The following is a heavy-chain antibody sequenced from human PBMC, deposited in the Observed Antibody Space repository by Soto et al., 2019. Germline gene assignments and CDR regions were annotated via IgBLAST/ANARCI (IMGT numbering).Heavy chain of an antibody. CDR1: GGSIRSESW. CDR3: STRYYVAVGIDY. D-gene: IGHD1-26*01. J-gene: IGHJ4*02. V-gene: IGHV4-4*02. Sequence: QVQLQESGPGLVKPSGTLSLTCAVSGGSIRSESWWSWVRQPPGKGLEWVGEVYQSGSTNYNPSLKSRVTISVDKSKNQFSLILTSVTAADTAVYYCSTRYYVAVGIDYWGQGALVTVSS. CDR2: VYQSGST.